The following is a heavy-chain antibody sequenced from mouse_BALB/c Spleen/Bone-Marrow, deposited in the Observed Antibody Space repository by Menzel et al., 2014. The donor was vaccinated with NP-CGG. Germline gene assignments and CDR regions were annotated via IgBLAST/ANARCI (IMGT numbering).Heavy chain of an antibody. J-gene: IGHJ3*01. V-gene: IGHV1-4*01. CDR2: IYPSSGYT. Sequence: QVQLQQSGAELARPGASVKMSCKASGYTFTSYTMHWVKRRPGQGLEWIGYIYPSSGYTNYNQKFKDKATLTADKSSSTAYMQLSSLTSEDSAVYYCARSNGNYVLAYWGQGTLVTVSA. CDR1: GYTFTSYT. CDR3: ARSNGNYVLAY. D-gene: IGHD2-1*01.